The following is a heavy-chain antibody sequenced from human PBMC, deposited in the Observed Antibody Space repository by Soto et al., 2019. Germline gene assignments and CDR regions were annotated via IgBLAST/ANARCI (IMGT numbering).Heavy chain of an antibody. CDR3: TTGLSSSWFVWGYYYYMDV. J-gene: IGHJ6*03. V-gene: IGHV3-15*01. Sequence: GGSLRLSCAASGFTFSNAWMSWVRQAPGKGLEWVGRIKSKTDGGTTDYAAPVKGRFTISRDDSKNTLYLQMNSLKTEDTAVYYCTTGLSSSWFVWGYYYYMDVWGKGTTVTVSS. CDR2: IKSKTDGGTT. D-gene: IGHD6-13*01. CDR1: GFTFSNAW.